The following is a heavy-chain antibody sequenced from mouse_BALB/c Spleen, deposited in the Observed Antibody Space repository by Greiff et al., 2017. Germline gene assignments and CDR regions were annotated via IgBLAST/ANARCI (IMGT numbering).Heavy chain of an antibody. CDR1: GFTFSSFG. CDR3: ARSRGYYDYDVGY. Sequence: EVQRVESGGGLVQPGGSRKLSCAASGFTFSSFGMHWVRQAPEKGLAWVAYISSGSSTIYYADTVKGRFTISRDNPKNTLFLQMTSLRSEDTAMYYCARSRGYYDYDVGYWGQGTTLTVSS. J-gene: IGHJ2*01. CDR2: ISSGSSTI. V-gene: IGHV5-17*02. D-gene: IGHD2-4*01.